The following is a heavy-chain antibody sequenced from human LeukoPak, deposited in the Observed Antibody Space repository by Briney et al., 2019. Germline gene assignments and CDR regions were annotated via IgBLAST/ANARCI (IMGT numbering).Heavy chain of an antibody. CDR2: IRYDGSNK. D-gene: IGHD2-8*01. Sequence: SGGSLRLSCAASGFTFSSYGMHWVRQAPGKGLEWVAFIRYDGSNKYYADSVKGRFTISRDNSKNTLYLQMNSLRAEDTAVYYCAKDKGPPIVPEEGYYFDYWGQGTLVTVSS. J-gene: IGHJ4*02. CDR1: GFTFSSYG. CDR3: AKDKGPPIVPEEGYYFDY. V-gene: IGHV3-30*02.